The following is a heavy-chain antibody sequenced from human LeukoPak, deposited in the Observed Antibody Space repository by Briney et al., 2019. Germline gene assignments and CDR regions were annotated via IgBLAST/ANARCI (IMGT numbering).Heavy chain of an antibody. CDR1: GGSFSGYY. CDR3: ARVTGERNRRIAAAGTGRWFDP. V-gene: IGHV4-34*01. CDR2: INHSGST. J-gene: IGHJ5*02. D-gene: IGHD6-13*01. Sequence: SETLSLTCAVYGGSFSGYYWSWIRQPPGKGLEWIGEINHSGSTNYNPSLKSRVTISVDTSKNQFSPKLSSVTAADTAVYYCARVTGERNRRIAAAGTGRWFDPWGQGTLVTVSS.